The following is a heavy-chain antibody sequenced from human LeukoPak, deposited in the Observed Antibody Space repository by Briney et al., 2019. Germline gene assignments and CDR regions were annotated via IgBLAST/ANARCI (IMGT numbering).Heavy chain of an antibody. V-gene: IGHV3-74*01. CDR3: ARDSYDIVVVPAANSFDP. CDR1: GFTFSSYW. Sequence: GGSLRLSCAASGFTFSSYWMHWVRQAPGKGLVWVSGINSDGSSTSYADSVKGRFTISRDNAKNTLYLQMNSLRAEDTAVYYCARDSYDIVVVPAANSFDPWGQGTLVTVSS. CDR2: INSDGSST. J-gene: IGHJ5*02. D-gene: IGHD2-2*01.